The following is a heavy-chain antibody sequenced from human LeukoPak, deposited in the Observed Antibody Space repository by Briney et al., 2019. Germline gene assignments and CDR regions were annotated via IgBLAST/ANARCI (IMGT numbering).Heavy chain of an antibody. CDR3: ARDFGYDSSGYYYPGSDY. V-gene: IGHV3-20*01. J-gene: IGHJ4*02. CDR2: INWNGGST. D-gene: IGHD3-22*01. CDR1: GFTFDDYG. Sequence: GGSLRLSCAASGFTFDDYGMSWVRQAPGKGLEWVSGINWNGGSTGYADSVKGRFTISRDNAKNSLYLQMSSLRAEDTALYHCARDFGYDSSGYYYPGSDYWGQGTLVTVSS.